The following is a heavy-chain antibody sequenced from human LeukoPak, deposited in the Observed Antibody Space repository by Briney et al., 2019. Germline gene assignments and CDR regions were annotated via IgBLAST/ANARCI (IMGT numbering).Heavy chain of an antibody. J-gene: IGHJ6*04. D-gene: IGHD3-10*01. CDR1: GFTFSSYA. Sequence: PGGSLRLSCSASGFTFSSYAMHWVRQAPGRELEYFSAISSNGGSTNYADSVKDRFTISRDNSKNTLYLQMSSLRAEDTAVYYCAKAGSGSYYKSRSGMDVWGKGTTVIVSS. V-gene: IGHV3-64D*06. CDR2: ISSNGGST. CDR3: AKAGSGSYYKSRSGMDV.